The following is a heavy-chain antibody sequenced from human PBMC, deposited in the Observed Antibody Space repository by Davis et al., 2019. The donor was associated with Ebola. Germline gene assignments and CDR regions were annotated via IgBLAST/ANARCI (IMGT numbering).Heavy chain of an antibody. Sequence: ASVKVSCKASGYTFTSYGISWVRQAPGQGLEWMGWISAYNGDTNCAKKLQGRVTMTTDTSTSTAYMELRSLRSDDTAVYYRARGQQQLVPNYGMDVWGQGTTVTVSS. CDR3: ARGQQQLVPNYGMDV. J-gene: IGHJ6*02. CDR1: GYTFTSYG. CDR2: ISAYNGDT. V-gene: IGHV1-18*01. D-gene: IGHD6-13*01.